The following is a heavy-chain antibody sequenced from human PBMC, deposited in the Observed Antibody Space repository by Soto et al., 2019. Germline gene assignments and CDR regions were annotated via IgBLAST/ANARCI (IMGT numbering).Heavy chain of an antibody. Sequence: LKISCKGSGYSFTSYWISWVRQMPGKGLEWMGRIDPSDSYTNYSPSFQGHVTISADKSISTAYLQWSSLKASDTAMYYCARGLYCSSTSCYSPAFDIWGQGTMVTVSS. J-gene: IGHJ3*02. CDR3: ARGLYCSSTSCYSPAFDI. V-gene: IGHV5-10-1*01. D-gene: IGHD2-2*01. CDR1: GYSFTSYW. CDR2: IDPSDSYT.